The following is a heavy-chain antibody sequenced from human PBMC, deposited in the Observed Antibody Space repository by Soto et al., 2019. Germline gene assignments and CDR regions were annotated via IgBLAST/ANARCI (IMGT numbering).Heavy chain of an antibody. J-gene: IGHJ6*03. CDR1: GFTVSSNY. V-gene: IGHV3-66*01. Sequence: GGSLRLSCAASGFTVSSNYMSWVRQAPGKGLEWVSVIYSGGSTYYADSVKGRFTISRDNSKNTLYLQMNSLRAEDTAVYYCARGLWLENYYHMDVWGQGTTVTVSS. CDR3: ARGLWLENYYHMDV. CDR2: IYSGGST. D-gene: IGHD5-18*01.